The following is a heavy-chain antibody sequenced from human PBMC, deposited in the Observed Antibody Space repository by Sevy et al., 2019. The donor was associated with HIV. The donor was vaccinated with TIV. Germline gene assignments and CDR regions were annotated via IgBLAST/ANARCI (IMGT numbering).Heavy chain of an antibody. CDR3: ARDLNYYYGMDV. Sequence: GGSLRLSCAASGFTFSSYAMHWVRQAPGKGLEWVAVISYDGSNKYYADSAKGRFTISRDNSKNTLYLQMNSLRAEDTAVYYCARDLNYYYGMDVWGQGTTVTVSS. J-gene: IGHJ6*02. CDR1: GFTFSSYA. CDR2: ISYDGSNK. V-gene: IGHV3-30-3*01.